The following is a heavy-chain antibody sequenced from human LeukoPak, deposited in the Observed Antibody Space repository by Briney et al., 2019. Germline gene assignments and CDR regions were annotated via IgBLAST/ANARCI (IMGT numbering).Heavy chain of an antibody. CDR3: VGSGIYRPDGQF. D-gene: IGHD1-14*01. CDR2: ISSSSSTI. Sequence: GGSLRLSCSASGFTFSSYSMNWVRQAPGKGLEWVSYISSSSSTIYYADSVKGRFTISRDNAKNSLYLQMNSLRAEDTAVYYCVGSGIYRPDGQFWGQGTLVTVSS. J-gene: IGHJ4*02. CDR1: GFTFSSYS. V-gene: IGHV3-48*04.